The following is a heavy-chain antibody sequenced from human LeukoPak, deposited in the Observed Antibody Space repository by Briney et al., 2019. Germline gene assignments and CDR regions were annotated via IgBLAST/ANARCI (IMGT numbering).Heavy chain of an antibody. CDR3: SRDLGTTETGDDY. V-gene: IGHV3-49*04. CDR1: GFTFGDYP. CDR2: IRSRTKGGTT. D-gene: IGHD4-17*01. J-gene: IGHJ4*02. Sequence: GGSLRLSCAPSGFTFGDYPMNWVRQRPGKGLEWVGIIRSRTKGGTTDYAASVKGRFTISRDDSKATVYLQMDSLKTEDTAVYYCSRDLGTTETGDDYWGQGTLVTVSS.